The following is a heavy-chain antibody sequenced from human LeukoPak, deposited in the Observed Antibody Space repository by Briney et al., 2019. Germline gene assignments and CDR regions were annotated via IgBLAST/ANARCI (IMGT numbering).Heavy chain of an antibody. CDR2: ISYDGSNK. J-gene: IGHJ6*02. V-gene: IGHV3-30*04. CDR3: ARERGYCSSTSCYALYYYYGMDV. D-gene: IGHD2-2*01. Sequence: GGSLRLSCAASGFTFSSYAMHWVRQAPGKGLEWVAVISYDGSNKYYADSVKGRFTISRGNSKNTLYLQMNSLRAEDTAVYYCARERGYCSSTSCYALYYYYGMDVWGQGTTVTVSS. CDR1: GFTFSSYA.